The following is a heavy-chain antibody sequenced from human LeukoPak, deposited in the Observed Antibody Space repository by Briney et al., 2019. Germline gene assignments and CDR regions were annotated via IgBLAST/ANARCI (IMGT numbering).Heavy chain of an antibody. CDR3: ARGMAVGYDYNWFDS. J-gene: IGHJ5*01. V-gene: IGHV4-39*07. CDR1: GGSISSSSYY. CDR2: IYYSGST. D-gene: IGHD5-12*01. Sequence: SETLSLTCTGSGGSISSSSYYGGWIRQPPGKGLEWIGSIYYSGSTYYNPSLKSRLTMSVDTSKNQFSLKLDSVTAADTAVYFCARGMAVGYDYNWFDSWGPGTLVTLSS.